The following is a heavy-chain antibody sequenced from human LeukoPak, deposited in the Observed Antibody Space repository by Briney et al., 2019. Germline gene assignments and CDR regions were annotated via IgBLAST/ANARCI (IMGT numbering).Heavy chain of an antibody. Sequence: SETLSLTCAVYGGSFSGYYWSWIRQPPGKGLEWIGEINHSGSTNYNPSLKSRVTISVDTSKNQFSLKLSSVTAADTAVYYCARDNCSGGSCYEDYWGQGTLVTVSS. D-gene: IGHD2-15*01. CDR2: INHSGST. CDR3: ARDNCSGGSCYEDY. CDR1: GGSFSGYY. J-gene: IGHJ4*02. V-gene: IGHV4-34*01.